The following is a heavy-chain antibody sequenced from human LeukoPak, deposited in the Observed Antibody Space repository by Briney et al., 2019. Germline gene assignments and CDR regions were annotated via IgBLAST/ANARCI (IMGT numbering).Heavy chain of an antibody. Sequence: PGGSLRLSCTASGFTFGDYAMSWFRQAPGKGLEWVGFIRSKAYGGTTEYAASVKGRITISRDDSKSIAYLQMNSLKTEDTAVYYCTRDSSSSWYSGFDYWGQGTLVTVSS. V-gene: IGHV3-49*03. CDR1: GFTFGDYA. CDR3: TRDSSSSWYSGFDY. CDR2: IRSKAYGGTT. J-gene: IGHJ4*02. D-gene: IGHD6-13*01.